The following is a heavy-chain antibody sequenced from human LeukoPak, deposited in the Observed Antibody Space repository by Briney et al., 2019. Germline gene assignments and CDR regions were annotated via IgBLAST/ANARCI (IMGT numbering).Heavy chain of an antibody. CDR3: ARDGGYCSRTSCPASRMDV. CDR2: IWFDGSNK. J-gene: IGHJ6*03. CDR1: GCTFSSYG. D-gene: IGHD2-2*03. V-gene: IGHV3-33*01. Sequence: PGGSLRLSCAASGCTFSSYGMHWVRQAPGKGLEWVAVIWFDGSNKYCADSVKGRFTISRDNSKNTLDLQMNSLRAEDTAVYYCARDGGYCSRTSCPASRMDVWGKGTTVTVSS.